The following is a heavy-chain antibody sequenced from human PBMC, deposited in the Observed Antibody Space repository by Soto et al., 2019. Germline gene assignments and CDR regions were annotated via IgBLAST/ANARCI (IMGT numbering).Heavy chain of an antibody. D-gene: IGHD2-15*01. CDR2: IYYSGST. CDR3: ARSAAGIVGAEYFQH. CDR1: GGSISSYC. V-gene: IGHV4-59*01. J-gene: IGHJ1*01. Sequence: SETLSLTCTVSGGSISSYCWSWIRQPPGKGLEWIGYIYYSGSTNYSPSLKSRVTISVDTSKNQFSLKLSSVTAADTAVYYCARSAAGIVGAEYFQHWGQGTLVTVSS.